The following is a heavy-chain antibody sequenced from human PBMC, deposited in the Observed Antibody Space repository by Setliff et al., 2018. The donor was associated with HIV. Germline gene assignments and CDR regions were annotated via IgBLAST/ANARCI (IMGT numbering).Heavy chain of an antibody. Sequence: SETLSLTCTVSGGSISSSSYYWGWIRQPPGKGLEWIGSIYYSGSTYYNLSLKSRVTISVDTSKNQFSLKLSSVTAADTAVYYCARQAWHSGRNGYFVDYWGQGMLITVSS. CDR3: ARQAWHSGRNGYFVDY. D-gene: IGHD3-22*01. V-gene: IGHV4-39*01. J-gene: IGHJ4*02. CDR1: GGSISSSSYY. CDR2: IYYSGST.